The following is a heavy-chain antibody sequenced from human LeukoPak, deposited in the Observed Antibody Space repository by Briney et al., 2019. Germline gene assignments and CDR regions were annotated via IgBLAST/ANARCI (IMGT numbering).Heavy chain of an antibody. V-gene: IGHV3-23*01. CDR1: GFTFSSYA. Sequence: GGSLRLSCAASGFTFSSYAMSWARQAPGKGLEWVSYISGCGRSTYYADSVKGRLTISRDNSKNTPYLQMNSLRADDTAVYYCAIPLHPGYLRLGEAGDYWGQGTLVTVSS. D-gene: IGHD3-16*01. J-gene: IGHJ4*02. CDR2: ISGCGRST. CDR3: AIPLHPGYLRLGEAGDY.